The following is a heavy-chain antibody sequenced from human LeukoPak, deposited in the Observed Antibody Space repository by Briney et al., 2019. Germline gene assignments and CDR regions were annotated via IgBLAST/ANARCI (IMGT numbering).Heavy chain of an antibody. V-gene: IGHV3-30*04. CDR1: GFTFSSYT. D-gene: IGHD2-2*01. J-gene: IGHJ4*02. CDR2: ISYDGRNK. CDR3: ASQHCSSTSCYPLDY. Sequence: GGSLRLSCAASGFTFSSYTMHWVRQAPGKGLEWVADISYDGRNKYYADSVKGRFTISRDNSKNTLYLQMNSLRAEDTAVYYCASQHCSSTSCYPLDYWGQGTLVTVSS.